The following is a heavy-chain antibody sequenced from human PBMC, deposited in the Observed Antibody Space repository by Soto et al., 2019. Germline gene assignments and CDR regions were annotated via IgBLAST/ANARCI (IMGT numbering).Heavy chain of an antibody. CDR2: ISYDGSNK. CDR1: GFTLSSYG. CDR3: AKELTDSSGFEGDY. J-gene: IGHJ4*02. Sequence: PGGSLRLSCAASGFTLSSYGMHWVRQPPGTGLEWVAVISYDGSNKYYADSVKGRFTISRDNSKNTQYLQMNSLRAEDTDVYYCAKELTDSSGFEGDYWGQGTLVTVSS. V-gene: IGHV3-30*18. D-gene: IGHD6-19*01.